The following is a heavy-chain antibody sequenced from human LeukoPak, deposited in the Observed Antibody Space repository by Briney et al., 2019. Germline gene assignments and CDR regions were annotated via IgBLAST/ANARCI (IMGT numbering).Heavy chain of an antibody. CDR1: GDSISPYY. Sequence: SETLSLTCSVSGDSISPYYWSWIRQPPGKGLEWIGYVYYSGSTNYNPSLRSRVTISVDTSKNQFSLKLTSVTAADTAVYYCARRLAVTGRYYFDYWGPGALVTVSS. J-gene: IGHJ4*02. CDR2: VYYSGST. D-gene: IGHD6-19*01. CDR3: ARRLAVTGRYYFDY. V-gene: IGHV4-59*08.